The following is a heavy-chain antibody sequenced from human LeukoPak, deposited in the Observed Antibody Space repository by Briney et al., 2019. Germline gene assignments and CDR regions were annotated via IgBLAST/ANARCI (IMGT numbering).Heavy chain of an antibody. J-gene: IGHJ5*02. V-gene: IGHV4-39*07. D-gene: IGHD2-2*01. CDR3: ARGTQRGTSWRPRTDNWFDP. Sequence: PSETLSLTCTVSGGSISSSSYYWGWIRQPPGKGLEWIGSIYYSGSTYYNPSLKSRVTISVDTSKNQFSLKLSSVTAADTAVYYCARGTQRGTSWRPRTDNWFDPWGQGTLVTVSS. CDR2: IYYSGST. CDR1: GGSISSSSYY.